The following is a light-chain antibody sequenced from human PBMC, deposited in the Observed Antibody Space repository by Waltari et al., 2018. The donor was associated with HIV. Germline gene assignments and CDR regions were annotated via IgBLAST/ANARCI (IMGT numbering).Light chain of an antibody. CDR3: HQYSSSYQT. J-gene: IGKJ1*01. CDR1: QSVTTKF. CDR2: GGS. Sequence: ENVLTQSQGTLSLSPGDTAHLSGRATQSVTTKFLAWYQQKPGHAPRLLIYGGSDRATGIPDRFSGSGSGTDFTLTISRLEPEDFAVYYCHQYSSSYQTFGQGTKVEI. V-gene: IGKV3-20*01.